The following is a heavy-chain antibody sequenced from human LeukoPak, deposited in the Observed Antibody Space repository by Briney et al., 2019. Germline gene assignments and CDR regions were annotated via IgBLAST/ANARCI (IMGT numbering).Heavy chain of an antibody. CDR2: ISWNSGSI. CDR1: GFTFDDYA. CDR3: AKGPGAYYYGSGRFDP. D-gene: IGHD3-10*01. Sequence: GGSLRLSCAASGFTFDDYAMHWVRQAPGKGLERVSGISWNSGSIGYADSVKGRFTISRDNAKNSLYLQMNSLRAEDMALYYCAKGPGAYYYGSGRFDPWGQGTLVTVSS. J-gene: IGHJ5*02. V-gene: IGHV3-9*03.